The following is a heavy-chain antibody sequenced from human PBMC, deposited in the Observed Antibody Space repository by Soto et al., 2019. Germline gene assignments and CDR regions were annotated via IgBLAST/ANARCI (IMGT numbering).Heavy chain of an antibody. CDR3: ARDWGLSSAMVHYGMDV. Sequence: QVQLVQSGAEVKKPGSSVKVSCKASGGTFSSYAISWVRQAPGQGLEWMGGIIPIFGTANYAQKFQGRFTITADESTSTAYMELSSLRSEDTAVYYCARDWGLSSAMVHYGMDVWGQGTTVTVSS. CDR2: IIPIFGTA. D-gene: IGHD5-18*01. CDR1: GGTFSSYA. V-gene: IGHV1-69*01. J-gene: IGHJ6*02.